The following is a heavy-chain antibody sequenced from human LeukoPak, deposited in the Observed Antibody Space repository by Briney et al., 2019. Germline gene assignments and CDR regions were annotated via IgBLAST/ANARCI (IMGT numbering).Heavy chain of an antibody. V-gene: IGHV3-7*03. D-gene: IGHD6-19*01. Sequence: GGSLRLSCAASGITFSSYAMSWVRQAPGKGLEWVAKIKEGGSEKHYADSVMGRFTISRDNAEDSLFLQMDSLRVEDTAVYYCARWLYSSGWSLDPWGQGTLVTVSS. CDR3: ARWLYSSGWSLDP. CDR1: GITFSSYA. CDR2: IKEGGSEK. J-gene: IGHJ4*02.